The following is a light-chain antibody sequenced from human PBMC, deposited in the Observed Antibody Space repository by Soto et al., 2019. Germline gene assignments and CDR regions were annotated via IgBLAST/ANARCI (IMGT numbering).Light chain of an antibody. CDR3: QQLNSYPLT. CDR2: AAS. Sequence: DIQLTQSPSFLSASVGYRVTITCRSSQGISSYLAWYQQKPGKAPKLLIYAASTLQSGVPSRFSGSGSGTEFTLTISSLQPEAFATYYCQQLNSYPLTFGGGTKVDIK. CDR1: QGISSY. V-gene: IGKV1-9*01. J-gene: IGKJ4*01.